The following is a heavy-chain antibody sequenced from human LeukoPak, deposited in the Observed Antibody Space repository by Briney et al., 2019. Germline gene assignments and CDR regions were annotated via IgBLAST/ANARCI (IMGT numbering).Heavy chain of an antibody. V-gene: IGHV4-30-2*01. CDR1: GGSISSGGYY. CDR2: IYHSGST. D-gene: IGHD3-3*01. Sequence: SETLSLTCTVSGGSISSGGYYWSWIRQPPGKGLEWIGYIYHSGSTYYNPSLKSRVTISVDRSKNQFSLKLSSVTAADTAVYYCARLEITISRAGYSDYWGQGTLVTVSS. J-gene: IGHJ4*02. CDR3: ARLEITISRAGYSDY.